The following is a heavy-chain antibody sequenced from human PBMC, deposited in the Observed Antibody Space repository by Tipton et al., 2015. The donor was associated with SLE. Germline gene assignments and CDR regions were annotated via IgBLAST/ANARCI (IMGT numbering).Heavy chain of an antibody. Sequence: RSLRLSCAASGFFFDDYTVHWVRQAPGKGLEWVSGVSWNNDSIGYADSVKGRFTISRDNAKNSLYLQMNSLRPEDTAMYYCAKDIYGSGPRNAFDIWGQGTMVTVSS. J-gene: IGHJ3*02. CDR2: VSWNNDSI. D-gene: IGHD3-10*01. V-gene: IGHV3-9*01. CDR1: GFFFDDYT. CDR3: AKDIYGSGPRNAFDI.